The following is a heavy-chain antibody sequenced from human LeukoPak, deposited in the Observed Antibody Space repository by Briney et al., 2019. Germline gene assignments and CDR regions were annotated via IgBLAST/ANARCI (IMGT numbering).Heavy chain of an antibody. Sequence: GGSLRLSCAASGFTFSSYGIHWVRQAPGKGLEWVAVISYDGSNKDYADSVKGRFTISRDNSKNTLYLQMNSLRAEDTAVYYCAKERNYYGSDALIDYWGQGTLVTVSS. D-gene: IGHD3-10*01. CDR2: ISYDGSNK. V-gene: IGHV3-30*18. CDR1: GFTFSSYG. J-gene: IGHJ4*02. CDR3: AKERNYYGSDALIDY.